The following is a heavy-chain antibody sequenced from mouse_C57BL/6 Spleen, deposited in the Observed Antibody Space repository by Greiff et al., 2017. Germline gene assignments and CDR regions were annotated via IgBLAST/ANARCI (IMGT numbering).Heavy chain of an antibody. Sequence: EVQGVESGPGMVKPSQSLSLTCTVTGYSITSGYDWHWIRHFPGNKLEWMGYISYSGSTNYNPSLKSRISITHDTSKNHFFLKLNSVTTEDTATYYCARTYYSNWGGYYFDYWGQGTTLTVSS. CDR3: ARTYYSNWGGYYFDY. J-gene: IGHJ2*01. CDR1: GYSITSGYD. V-gene: IGHV3-1*01. CDR2: ISYSGST. D-gene: IGHD2-5*01.